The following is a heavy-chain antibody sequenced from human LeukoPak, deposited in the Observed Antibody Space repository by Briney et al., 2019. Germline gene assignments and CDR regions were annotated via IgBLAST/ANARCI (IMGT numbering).Heavy chain of an antibody. CDR2: IYPGDSDT. J-gene: IGHJ4*02. V-gene: IGHV5-51*01. Sequence: GESLKISCKCSGYRFTSYWIGWVRQMPGKGLEWMGIIYPGDSDTRYSPSYQGQVTISADKTTSTAYLQWSSLKASDTAMYYCARRGDSSGYYYPPFDDWGQGTLVTVSS. D-gene: IGHD3-22*01. CDR3: ARRGDSSGYYYPPFDD. CDR1: GYRFTSYW.